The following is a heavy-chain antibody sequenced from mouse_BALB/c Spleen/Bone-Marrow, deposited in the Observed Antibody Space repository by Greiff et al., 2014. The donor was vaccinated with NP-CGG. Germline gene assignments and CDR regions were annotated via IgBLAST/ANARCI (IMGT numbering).Heavy chain of an antibody. CDR1: GYTFTSYW. Sequence: VHLVESGAELVKPGASVKLSCKASGYTFTSYWMHWVKQGPGQGLEWIGEINPSNGRADYNEKFRSKATLTVDRSSSTAYMQLSSLTSEDSAVYYCARAGGYDGFAYWGQGTLVTVSA. CDR3: ARAGGYDGFAY. D-gene: IGHD2-2*01. J-gene: IGHJ3*01. V-gene: IGHV1S81*02. CDR2: INPSNGRA.